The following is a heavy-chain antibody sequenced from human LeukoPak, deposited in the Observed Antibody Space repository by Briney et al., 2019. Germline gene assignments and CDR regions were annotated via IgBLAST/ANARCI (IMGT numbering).Heavy chain of an antibody. J-gene: IGHJ5*02. D-gene: IGHD4-11*01. CDR1: GFIFSSYS. Sequence: GGSLRLSCVASGFIFSSYSINWVRQAPGKGLEWVSSISSSSSYIYYADSVKGRFTISRDNAKNSLYLQMNSLRAEDTAVYYCARGPSNYVQNWFDPWGQGTLVTVSS. CDR3: ARGPSNYVQNWFDP. V-gene: IGHV3-21*01. CDR2: ISSSSSYI.